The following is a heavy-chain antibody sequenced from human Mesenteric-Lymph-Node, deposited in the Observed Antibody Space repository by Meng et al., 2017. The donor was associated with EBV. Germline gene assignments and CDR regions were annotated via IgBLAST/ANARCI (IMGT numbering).Heavy chain of an antibody. D-gene: IGHD3-3*01. CDR2: IYYSGNT. CDR3: ARDQSGLSGFDP. J-gene: IGHJ5*02. CDR1: GGSVSSGSYY. Sequence: QVHRQESGPGLVKPSEPLSSTCTVSGGSVSSGSYYWNWIRQPPGKGLEWIGYIYYSGNTNYNPSLKSRVTISVDTSKNQFSLRLSSVTAADTAVYYCARDQSGLSGFDPWGQGTLVTVSS. V-gene: IGHV4-61*01.